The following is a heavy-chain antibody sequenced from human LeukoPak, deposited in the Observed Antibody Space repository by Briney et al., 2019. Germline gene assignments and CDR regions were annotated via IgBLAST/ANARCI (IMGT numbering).Heavy chain of an antibody. CDR2: IIPIFGTA. D-gene: IGHD1-7*01. V-gene: IGHV1-69*01. CDR1: GGTFSSYA. Sequence: SVNVSCKASGGTFSSYAISWVRQAPGQGLEWMGGIIPIFGTANYAQKFQGRVTITADESTSTAYMELSSLRSEDTGVYYCARTLELKDRWFDPWGQGTLVTVSS. CDR3: ARTLELKDRWFDP. J-gene: IGHJ5*02.